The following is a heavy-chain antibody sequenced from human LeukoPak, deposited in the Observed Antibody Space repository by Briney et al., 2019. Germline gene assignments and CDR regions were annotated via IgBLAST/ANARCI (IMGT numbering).Heavy chain of an antibody. D-gene: IGHD6-6*01. CDR1: GGSVSSPNSY. V-gene: IGHV4-61*01. Sequence: SETLSLTCIVSGGSVSSPNSYWSWIRQLPGKGLEWIGNVYYIGTTSYNSSLKSRVTISVDTSKNQFSLEVTSVTAADTAVYYCARNTSSSPWFDPWGQGTLVTVSS. CDR3: ARNTSSSPWFDP. CDR2: VYYIGTT. J-gene: IGHJ5*02.